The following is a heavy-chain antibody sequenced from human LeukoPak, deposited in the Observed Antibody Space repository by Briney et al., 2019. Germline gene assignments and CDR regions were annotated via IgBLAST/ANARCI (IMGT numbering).Heavy chain of an antibody. V-gene: IGHV4-4*07. CDR3: ARGGTMIVVDPRWDAFDI. D-gene: IGHD3-22*01. J-gene: IGHJ3*02. Sequence: PSETLSLTCTVSGYSISSDYYWGWIRQPAGKGLEWIGRIYNSGSTTYNPSLKSRVTMSVDTSKNQFSLKLSSVTAADTAVYYCARGGTMIVVDPRWDAFDIWGQGTMVTVSS. CDR2: IYNSGST. CDR1: GYSISSDYY.